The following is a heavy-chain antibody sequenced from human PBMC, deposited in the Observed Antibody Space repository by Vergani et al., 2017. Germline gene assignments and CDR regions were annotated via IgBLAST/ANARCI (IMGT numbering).Heavy chain of an antibody. D-gene: IGHD2-21*02. J-gene: IGHJ5*02. Sequence: QVQLQESGPGLVKPSQTLSLTCSVSGVYVSSTAFYWNWIRQPAGKGLEWIGRIYGSGNINYNPSPERRVTISRDTSKNQFSLKVHSVTGADTAVYYCAVGATRTDCLYPWCQGTQVIVPS. CDR2: IYGSGNI. CDR3: AVGATRTDCLYP. CDR1: GVYVSSTAFY. V-gene: IGHV4-61*02.